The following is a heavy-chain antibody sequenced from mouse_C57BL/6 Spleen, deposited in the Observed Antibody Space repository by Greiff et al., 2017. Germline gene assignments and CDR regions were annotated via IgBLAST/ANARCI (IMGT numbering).Heavy chain of an antibody. CDR1: GYTFTSYW. CDR3: AIYDYDEGYAMDY. Sequence: VQLQQPGAELVKPGASVKLSCKASGYTFTSYWMHWVKQRPGQGLEWIGMIHPNSGSTNYNEKFKSKATLTVDKSSSTAYMQLSSLTSEDSAVYYCAIYDYDEGYAMDYWGKGTSVTVSS. J-gene: IGHJ4*01. D-gene: IGHD2-4*01. V-gene: IGHV1-64*01. CDR2: IHPNSGST.